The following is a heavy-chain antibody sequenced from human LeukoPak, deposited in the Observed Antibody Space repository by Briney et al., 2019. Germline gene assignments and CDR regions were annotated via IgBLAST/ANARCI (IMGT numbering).Heavy chain of an antibody. D-gene: IGHD4-11*01. J-gene: IGHJ4*02. CDR3: ARGIGASNTVCDY. V-gene: IGHV3-33*01. CDR2: TWYDGNNK. CDR1: GFTFSSYA. Sequence: PGGSLRLSCAASGFTFSSYAMHWVRQAPGKGLEWVALTWYDGNNKYYADSVKGRFTISRDNSKNMLYLQMNSLRAEDTAVYYCARGIGASNTVCDYWGQGTLVTVSS.